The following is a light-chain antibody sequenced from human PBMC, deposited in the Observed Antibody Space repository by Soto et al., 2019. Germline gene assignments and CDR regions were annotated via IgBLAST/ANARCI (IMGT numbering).Light chain of an antibody. V-gene: IGLV2-8*01. J-gene: IGLJ2*01. CDR2: EVS. Sequence: QSALTQPPSASGSPGQSVTISCTGTSSDVGGYNYVSWYQQHPGKAPKLMIYEVSKRPSGVPDRFSGSKSGNTASLTVSGLQAEDEADYYCISYAVSNNFARVFGGGTKVTVL. CDR1: SSDVGGYNY. CDR3: ISYAVSNNFARV.